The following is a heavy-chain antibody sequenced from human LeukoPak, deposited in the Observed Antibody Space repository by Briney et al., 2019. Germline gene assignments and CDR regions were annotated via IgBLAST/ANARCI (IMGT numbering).Heavy chain of an antibody. CDR2: ISAYNGNT. CDR1: GYTFTDYG. J-gene: IGHJ4*02. CDR3: ARDQVVATLAHFDY. D-gene: IGHD5-12*01. V-gene: IGHV1-18*01. Sequence: ASVKVSCKASGYTFTDYGMHWVRQAPGQRLEWMGWISAYNGNTNYAQKLQGRVTMTTDTSTSTAYMELRSLRSDDTAVYYCARDQVVATLAHFDYWGQGTLVTVSS.